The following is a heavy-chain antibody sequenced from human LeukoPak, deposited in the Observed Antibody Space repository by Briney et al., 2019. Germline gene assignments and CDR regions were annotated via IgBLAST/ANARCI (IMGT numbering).Heavy chain of an antibody. CDR3: AREGQQQLQSGRGFYNWFDP. CDR1: GFTFTSYA. V-gene: IGHV3-23*01. J-gene: IGHJ5*02. CDR2: ISNSGVST. Sequence: GGSLRLSCAASGFTFTSYAMTWVRQAPGKGLEWVSSISNSGVSTYHADSVKGRFTISRDNSKNTLYLQMNSLRAEDTAVYYCAREGQQQLQSGRGFYNWFDPWGQGTLVTVSS. D-gene: IGHD3-10*01.